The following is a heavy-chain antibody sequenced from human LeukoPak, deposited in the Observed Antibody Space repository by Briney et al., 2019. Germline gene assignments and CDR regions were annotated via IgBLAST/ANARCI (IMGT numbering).Heavy chain of an antibody. CDR3: TRAGPRIVGATGFDY. J-gene: IGHJ4*02. CDR1: GFTFSGSW. CDR2: IRSKAYGGTT. V-gene: IGHV3-49*04. Sequence: PGGSLRLSCAASGFTFSGSWMSWVRQAPGKGLEWVGFIRSKAYGGTTEYAASVKGRFTISRDDSKSIAYLQMNSLKTEDTAVYYCTRAGPRIVGATGFDYWGQGTLVTVSS. D-gene: IGHD1-26*01.